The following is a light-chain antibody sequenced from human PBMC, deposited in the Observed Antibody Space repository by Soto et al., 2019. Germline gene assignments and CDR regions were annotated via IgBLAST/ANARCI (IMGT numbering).Light chain of an antibody. J-gene: IGKJ4*01. Sequence: DIQMTQSPSSLSASVGDRVTITCRASQGISNYLAWYQQKPGKVPKLLIYAASTLQSGVPSRFSGSGSGTDFTLTSSSLQPEDVASYYCQKCGIAPVSFGGGTKVELK. CDR1: QGISNY. CDR2: AAS. V-gene: IGKV1-27*01. CDR3: QKCGIAPVS.